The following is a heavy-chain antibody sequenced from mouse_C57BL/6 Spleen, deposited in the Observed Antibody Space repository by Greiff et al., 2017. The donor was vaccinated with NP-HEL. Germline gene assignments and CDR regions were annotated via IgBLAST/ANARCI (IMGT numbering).Heavy chain of an antibody. V-gene: IGHV1-80*01. Sequence: QVQLKESGAELVKPGASVKISCKASGFAFSSYWLNWVKQRPGKGLAWIGQIYPGDGATNYNGKFKGKATLTADKSSSTAYMQLSSLTSEDSAVYFCARSSNWDYAMDYWGQGTSVTVSS. D-gene: IGHD4-1*01. J-gene: IGHJ4*01. CDR2: IYPGDGAT. CDR3: ARSSNWDYAMDY. CDR1: GFAFSSYW.